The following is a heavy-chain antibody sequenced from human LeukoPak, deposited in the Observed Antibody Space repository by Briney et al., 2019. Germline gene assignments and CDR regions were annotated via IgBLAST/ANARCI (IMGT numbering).Heavy chain of an antibody. CDR3: ARVIAAAGPSYYYYYMDV. V-gene: IGHV4-59*12. J-gene: IGHJ6*03. D-gene: IGHD6-13*01. CDR1: GGSISSYY. Sequence: TSETLSLTCTVSGGSISSYYWSWIRQPPGKGLEWIGYIYYSGSTNYNPSLKSRVTMSVDTSKNQFSLKLSSVTAADTAVYYCARVIAAAGPSYYYYYMDVWGKGTTVTVSS. CDR2: IYYSGST.